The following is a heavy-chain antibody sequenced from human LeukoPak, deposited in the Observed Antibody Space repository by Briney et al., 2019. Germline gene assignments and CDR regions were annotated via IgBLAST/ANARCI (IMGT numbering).Heavy chain of an antibody. CDR3: ARDLDASSSLDY. CDR2: INPNSGGT. CDR1: GYTFTGYY. D-gene: IGHD6-6*01. V-gene: IGHV1-2*02. J-gene: IGHJ4*02. Sequence: GASVKVSCKASGYTFTGYYMHWVRQAPGQGLEWMGWINPNSGGTNYAQKFQGRVTMTRDTSISTAFMELSRLRSDDTAVYYCARDLDASSSLDYWAQGTLVTVSS.